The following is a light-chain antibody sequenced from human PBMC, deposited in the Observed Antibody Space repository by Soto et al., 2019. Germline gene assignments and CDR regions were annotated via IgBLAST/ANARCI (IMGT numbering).Light chain of an antibody. J-gene: IGKJ3*01. CDR1: QSNRSH. Sequence: DIQMTQSPSSLSASVGDRVSITCRASQSNRSHLNWYQHKPGKAPKVLIYAASSLQGGVPSRFSGSGSGTDFTLTIKSLQPEDFATYYCQHSFSSPFTFGPGTKVDVK. CDR2: AAS. V-gene: IGKV1-39*01. CDR3: QHSFSSPFT.